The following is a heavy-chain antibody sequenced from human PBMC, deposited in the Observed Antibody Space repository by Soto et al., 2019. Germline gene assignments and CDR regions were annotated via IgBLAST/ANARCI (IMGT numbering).Heavy chain of an antibody. V-gene: IGHV1-18*01. CDR1: GYTFTSYG. J-gene: IGHJ4*02. D-gene: IGHD1-26*01. CDR2: ISAHNGNT. CDR3: ARDDSGFSGSHYIDYFNY. Sequence: ASVKVSCKASGYTFTSYGISWVRQAPGQGLEWMGWISAHNGNTNYAQKLQGRVTFTRDTSAGTVYMQLSSLTSEDTAVYYCARDDSGFSGSHYIDYFNYWGQGALVTVSS.